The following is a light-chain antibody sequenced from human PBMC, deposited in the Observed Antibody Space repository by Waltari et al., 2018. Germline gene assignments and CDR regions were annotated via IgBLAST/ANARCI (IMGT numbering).Light chain of an antibody. V-gene: IGKV3-11*02. CDR1: QSISSY. CDR3: QQRSNWPRT. J-gene: IGKJ4*01. CDR2: HAS. Sequence: EIVLTQSPATLSLSPGERATLSCRASQSISSYVAWYQQKPGQAPRLLIYHASNRATGIPASFSGSGAGRDFALTTSSLEPEDCAVYYWQQRSNWPRTFGGGTKVEIK.